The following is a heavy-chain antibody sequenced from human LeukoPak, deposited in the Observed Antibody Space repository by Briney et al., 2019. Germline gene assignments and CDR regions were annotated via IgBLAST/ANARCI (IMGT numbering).Heavy chain of an antibody. D-gene: IGHD3-10*01. J-gene: IGHJ5*02. Sequence: GGSLRLSCTASGFTFGDYAMSWVRQAPGKGLEWVGFIRSKAYGGTTEYAASVKGRFTISRDDSKSIAYLQMNSLKTEDTAVYYCTREPRVVLWFGELSVWFDPWGQGTLVTVSS. CDR3: TREPRVVLWFGELSVWFDP. CDR2: IRSKAYGGTT. CDR1: GFTFGDYA. V-gene: IGHV3-49*04.